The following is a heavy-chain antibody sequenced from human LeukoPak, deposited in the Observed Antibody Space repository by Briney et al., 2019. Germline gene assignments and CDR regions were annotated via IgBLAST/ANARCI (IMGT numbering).Heavy chain of an antibody. V-gene: IGHV4-39*01. J-gene: IGHJ4*02. D-gene: IGHD3-9*01. CDR2: IYYSGNT. CDR1: GVSISSSNSY. CDR3: ARLILTGYYIVY. Sequence: PSETLSLTCTVSGVSISSSNSYWGWIRQPPGKGLEWIGSIYYSGNTYYNASLKSRVTISVDTSKNQFSLKLSSVTAADTAVYYCARLILTGYYIVYWGQGTLVTVSS.